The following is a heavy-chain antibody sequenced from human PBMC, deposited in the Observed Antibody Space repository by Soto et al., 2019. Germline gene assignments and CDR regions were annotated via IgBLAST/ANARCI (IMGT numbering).Heavy chain of an antibody. CDR1: GCTFSSYA. D-gene: IGHD6-13*01. CDR2: IIPIFGTA. J-gene: IGHJ5*02. CDR3: ARLYSSSWYVQNWFDP. Sequence: SVKVSCKASGCTFSSYAISCVRQAPGQGLEWMGGIIPIFGTANYAQKFQGRVTITADESTSTAYMELSSLRSEDTAVYYCARLYSSSWYVQNWFDPWGQGTLVTVSS. V-gene: IGHV1-69*13.